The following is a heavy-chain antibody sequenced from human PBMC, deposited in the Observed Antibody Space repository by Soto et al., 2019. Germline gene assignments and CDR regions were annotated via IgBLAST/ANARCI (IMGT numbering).Heavy chain of an antibody. D-gene: IGHD1-26*01. J-gene: IGHJ4*02. CDR2: INYSGST. V-gene: IGHV4-39*01. CDR3: ARGQLGASFDY. Sequence: QLQLQESGPGLVKPSETLSLTCTVSGGSISSSSYYWGWIRQPPGKGLEWIGSINYSGSTYYNPSLKSRVTISVDTSKNQFSLKLSSVTAADTAVYYCARGQLGASFDYWGQGTLVTVSS. CDR1: GGSISSSSYY.